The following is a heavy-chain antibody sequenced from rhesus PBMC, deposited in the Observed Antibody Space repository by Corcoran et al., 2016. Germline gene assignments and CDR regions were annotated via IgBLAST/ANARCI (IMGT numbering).Heavy chain of an antibody. CDR2: ISCSGST. J-gene: IGHJ4*01. CDR1: GYSIRGYY. Sequence: QVQLQESGPGLVKPSETLSLTCAVSGYSIRGYYWSWIRQAPGKGLEWIGDISCSGSTSYIPSLKSRVTISRDTSKNQFSLKLSSVTAADTAVYYCASEVAAGQNYWGQGVLVTVSS. CDR3: ASEVAAGQNY. V-gene: IGHV4-122*02. D-gene: IGHD6-13*01.